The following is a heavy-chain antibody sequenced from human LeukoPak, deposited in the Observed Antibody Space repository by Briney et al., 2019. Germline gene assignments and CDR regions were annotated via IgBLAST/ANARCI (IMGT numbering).Heavy chain of an antibody. V-gene: IGHV3-15*01. Sequence: PGGSLRLSCAASGLTFTNAWMTWVRQAPGKGLEWVGRIKSKTDGGTTDYAAPVKGRFTISRDDSKNALYLQMNSLKIEDTAVYYCTTSLTSGAYIDYWGQGTLVTVSS. CDR2: IKSKTDGGTT. D-gene: IGHD2-15*01. CDR1: GLTFTNAW. J-gene: IGHJ4*02. CDR3: TTSLTSGAYIDY.